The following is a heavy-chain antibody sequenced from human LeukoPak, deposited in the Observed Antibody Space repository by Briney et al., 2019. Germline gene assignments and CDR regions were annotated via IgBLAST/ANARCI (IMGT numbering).Heavy chain of an antibody. CDR1: GFTFSSYA. V-gene: IGHV3-23*01. J-gene: IGHJ4*02. Sequence: GGSLRLSCAASGFTFSSYAMSWVRQAPGKGLEWVSAISGSGGSTYYADSVKGRFTISRDNSKNTLYLQMNSLRAADTAVYYCARGGYCGGDCYSGYLDYWGQGTLVTVSS. CDR3: ARGGYCGGDCYSGYLDY. D-gene: IGHD2-21*02. CDR2: ISGSGGST.